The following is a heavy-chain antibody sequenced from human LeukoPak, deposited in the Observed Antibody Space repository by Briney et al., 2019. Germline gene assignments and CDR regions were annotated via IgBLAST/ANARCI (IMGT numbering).Heavy chain of an antibody. CDR3: ASPAGEGE. J-gene: IGHJ4*02. CDR2: IYYSGST. CDR1: GGSISSSSYY. Sequence: SETLSLACTVSGGSISSSSYYWGWIRQPPGKGLEWIGSIYYSGSTYYNPSLKSRVTISVDASKNQFSLKLSSVTAADTAVYYCASPAGEGEWGQGTLVTVSS. D-gene: IGHD2-2*01. V-gene: IGHV4-39*01.